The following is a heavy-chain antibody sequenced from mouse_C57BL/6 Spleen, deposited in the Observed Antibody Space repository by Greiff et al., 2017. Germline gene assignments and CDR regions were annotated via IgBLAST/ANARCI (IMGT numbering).Heavy chain of an antibody. CDR2: LLPSIGST. J-gene: IGHJ2*01. CDR3: ARGTGTENYFDY. V-gene: IGHV15-2*01. Sequence: QVQLQQPGSELRSPGSSVKLSYKAFDSAVFPIAYLSLVRQKPGLGFEWIGGLLPSIGSTFYGEKFEDKATLDADTLSNTAYLELNSLTSEDSAIYYGARGTGTENYFDYWGQGTTLTVSS. CDR1: DSAVFPIAY. D-gene: IGHD4-1*01.